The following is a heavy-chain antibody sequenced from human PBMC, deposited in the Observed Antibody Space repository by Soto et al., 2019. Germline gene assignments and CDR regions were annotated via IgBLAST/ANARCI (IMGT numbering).Heavy chain of an antibody. D-gene: IGHD5-12*01. CDR3: ARSPIIVATMGYYFDY. V-gene: IGHV4-59*01. CDR1: GGSISSYY. CDR2: IYYSGST. Sequence: SETLSLTCTVSGGSISSYYWSWIRQPPGKGLEWIGYIYYSGSTNYNPSLKSRVTISVDTSKNQFSRKLSSVTAADTAVYYCARSPIIVATMGYYFDYWGQGTLVTVSS. J-gene: IGHJ4*02.